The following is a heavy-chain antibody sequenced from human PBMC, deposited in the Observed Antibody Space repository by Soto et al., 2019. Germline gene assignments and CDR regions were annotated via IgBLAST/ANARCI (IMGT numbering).Heavy chain of an antibody. V-gene: IGHV3-23*01. J-gene: IGHJ5*02. CDR2: ISGTGGST. CDR3: ARDFAVRQPPTWFDP. Sequence: PGGSLRLSCAASGFTFSTYAMSWVRQAPGKGLEWVSGISGTGGSTYYADSVKGRFTISRDNSKNTLYLQMNSLRAEDTAVYYCARDFAVRQPPTWFDPWGQGTLVTVSS. CDR1: GFTFSTYA. D-gene: IGHD1-1*01.